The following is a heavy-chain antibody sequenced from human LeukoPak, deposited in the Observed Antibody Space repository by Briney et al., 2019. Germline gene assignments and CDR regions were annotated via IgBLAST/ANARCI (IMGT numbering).Heavy chain of an antibody. CDR1: GFSLPTSGVG. CDR3: VHSNILTLGGIDS. V-gene: IGHV2-5*02. Sequence: SGPTLVKPTQPLTLTRTFSGFSLPTSGVGVGWIRQPPGKALEWLGLIYWDDDVRYNPSLKRRLTITKDTSKNQVVLTVTNMDPVDTATYYCVHSNILTLGGIDSWGQGTLVTVSS. J-gene: IGHJ4*02. D-gene: IGHD3-9*01. CDR2: IYWDDDV.